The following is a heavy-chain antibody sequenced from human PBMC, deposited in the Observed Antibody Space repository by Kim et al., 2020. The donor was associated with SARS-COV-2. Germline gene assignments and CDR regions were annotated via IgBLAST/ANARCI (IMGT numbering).Heavy chain of an antibody. CDR2: INQDGSEK. D-gene: IGHD6-13*01. J-gene: IGHJ4*02. CDR1: GFTFSRHC. Sequence: GGSLRLSCAASGFTFSRHCMSWVRQAPGKGLEWVSNINQDGSEKNYGDSVKGRFTISRDNAKNSLYLHMNSLRAEDTAVYYCARDFTSSWSGLFEYWGQGTLVTVSS. CDR3: ARDFTSSWSGLFEY. V-gene: IGHV3-7*01.